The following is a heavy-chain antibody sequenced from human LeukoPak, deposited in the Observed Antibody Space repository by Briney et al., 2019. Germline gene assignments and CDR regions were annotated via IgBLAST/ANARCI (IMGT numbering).Heavy chain of an antibody. D-gene: IGHD3-10*01. CDR1: GVTLSPYG. CDR2: ISYEGGTQ. J-gene: IGHJ5*02. Sequence: GGSLRLSCAASGVTLSPYGMHWVRQAPGKGLEWVAVISYEGGTQHYADSVRGRFIISRDNPRNTLYLQMNILRAEDTAVYYCAKEGTPQVSTWYDLWGQGTQVIVSS. V-gene: IGHV3-30*18. CDR3: AKEGTPQVSTWYDL.